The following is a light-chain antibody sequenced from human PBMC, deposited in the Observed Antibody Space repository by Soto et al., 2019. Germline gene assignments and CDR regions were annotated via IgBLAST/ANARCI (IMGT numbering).Light chain of an antibody. J-gene: IGKJ4*01. CDR2: KAS. V-gene: IGKV1-5*03. Sequence: DIQMTQSPSTLSASVGDRVTITCRASQSISSWLAWYQQKPGKAPKLLIYKASSLESGVPSRFSGSGSGTEFTLTISSLQPDDFATYYCQQYNSYPLTFGGWTKVEI. CDR1: QSISSW. CDR3: QQYNSYPLT.